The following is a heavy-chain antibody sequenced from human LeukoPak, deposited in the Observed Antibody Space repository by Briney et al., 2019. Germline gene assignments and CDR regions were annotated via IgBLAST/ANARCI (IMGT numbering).Heavy chain of an antibody. CDR2: IYYSGST. Sequence: PSETLSLTCNVSGGSISSGGSRWSWIRQHPGKGLEWIGYIYYSGSTYYNPSLKSRVTISVDTSKNQFSLKLSSVTAADTAVYYCARVDYDFWSGYYTRNWFDPWGQGTLVTVSS. D-gene: IGHD3-3*01. J-gene: IGHJ5*02. V-gene: IGHV4-31*03. CDR3: ARVDYDFWSGYYTRNWFDP. CDR1: GGSISSGGSR.